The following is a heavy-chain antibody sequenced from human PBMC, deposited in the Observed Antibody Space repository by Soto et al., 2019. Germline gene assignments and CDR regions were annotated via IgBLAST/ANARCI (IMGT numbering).Heavy chain of an antibody. D-gene: IGHD1-1*01. CDR2: ISSDGAGT. CDR3: VKGWTTGNS. Sequence: GGSLRLSCSASGFTFSSYGMHWVRQAPGKGLEYVSAISSDGAGTYYADSVKGRFTISRDNSKNTLCLQMSSLRAEDTALYYCVKGWTTGNSWGQGTLVTVSS. J-gene: IGHJ4*02. V-gene: IGHV3-64D*08. CDR1: GFTFSSYG.